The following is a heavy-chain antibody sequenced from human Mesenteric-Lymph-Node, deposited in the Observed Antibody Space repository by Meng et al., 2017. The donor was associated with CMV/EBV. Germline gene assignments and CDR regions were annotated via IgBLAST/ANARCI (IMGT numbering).Heavy chain of an antibody. D-gene: IGHD1-7*01. CDR2: IYRGGNT. V-gene: IGHV3-66*02. J-gene: IGHJ3*02. CDR1: GLTVSTNY. Sequence: GGSLRLSCAASGLTVSTNYMSWVRQAPGKGLQWVSLIYRGGNTYYADSVKGRFTISRDNSKDMLYLQMNSLRGEDTAVYYCARERIHGTTGLDDAFDIWGQGTMVTVSS. CDR3: ARERIHGTTGLDDAFDI.